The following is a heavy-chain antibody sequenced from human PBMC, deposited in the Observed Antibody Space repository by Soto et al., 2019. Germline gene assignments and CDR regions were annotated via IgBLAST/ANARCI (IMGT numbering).Heavy chain of an antibody. CDR1: GGSFSGYY. CDR3: ASATGVAVAGTSWFDP. D-gene: IGHD6-19*01. CDR2: INHSGST. J-gene: IGHJ5*02. V-gene: IGHV4-34*01. Sequence: SETLSLTCAVYGGSFSGYYWTWIRQPPGKGLEWIGEINHSGSTNYNPSLKSRVTISVDTSKNQFSLKLSSVTAADTAVYYCASATGVAVAGTSWFDPWGQGTLVTVSS.